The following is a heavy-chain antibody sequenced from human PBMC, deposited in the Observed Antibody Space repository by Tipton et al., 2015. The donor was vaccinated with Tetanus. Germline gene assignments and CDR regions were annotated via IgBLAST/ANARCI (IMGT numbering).Heavy chain of an antibody. CDR1: GYTFTSYG. Sequence: QVQLVQSGAEVKKPGTSVTVSCKSSGYTFTSYGITWVRQAPGQGLEWMGWISPYNGNTNYEQKLQGRVTMTRDTSTDIVYMDLSSLRSDDTAVYYCARDFGGYYNSKYYFDSWGQGTLVTVSS. V-gene: IGHV1-18*01. D-gene: IGHD3-9*01. CDR3: ARDFGGYYNSKYYFDS. J-gene: IGHJ4*02. CDR2: ISPYNGNT.